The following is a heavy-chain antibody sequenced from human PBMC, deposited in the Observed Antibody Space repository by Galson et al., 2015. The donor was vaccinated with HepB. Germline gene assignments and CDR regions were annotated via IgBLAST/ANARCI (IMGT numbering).Heavy chain of an antibody. CDR2: IIPMSGRT. Sequence: SVKVSCKASGGTFSSSTFNWVRQAPGQGLEWMGEIIPMSGRTNYAQNFQGRLTITADKSTSTAYMELSSLRFEDTAVYYCARSAAGRTATTTLAWGQGILVTVSS. V-gene: IGHV1-69*06. CDR1: GGTFSSST. CDR3: ARSAAGRTATTTLA. J-gene: IGHJ5*02. D-gene: IGHD4-17*01.